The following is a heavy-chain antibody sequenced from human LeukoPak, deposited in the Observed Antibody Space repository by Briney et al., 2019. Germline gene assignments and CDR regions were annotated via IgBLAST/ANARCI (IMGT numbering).Heavy chain of an antibody. V-gene: IGHV1-2*02. CDR3: ARDDGGDSNNAFDI. Sequence: GTSVKVSCKASGYTFTGYYMHWVRQAPGQGLEWMGWINPNSGGTNYAQKFQGRVTMTRDTSSSTAYMELSRLGPDDTAVYYCARDDGGDSNNAFDIWGQGAMVTVSS. CDR2: INPNSGGT. D-gene: IGHD2-21*02. CDR1: GYTFTGYY. J-gene: IGHJ3*02.